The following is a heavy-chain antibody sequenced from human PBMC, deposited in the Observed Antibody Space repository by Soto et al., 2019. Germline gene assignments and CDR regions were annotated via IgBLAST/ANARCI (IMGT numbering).Heavy chain of an antibody. CDR3: ARDISSGHYDAFDI. J-gene: IGHJ3*02. CDR1: GGTFSSYA. V-gene: IGHV1-69*13. Sequence: SVKVSCKASGGTFSSYAISWVRQAPGQGLEWMGGIIPIFGTANYAQKFQGRVTITADESTSTAYMELSSLRSEDTAVYYCARDISSGHYDAFDIWGQGTMVTVSS. D-gene: IGHD6-19*01. CDR2: IIPIFGTA.